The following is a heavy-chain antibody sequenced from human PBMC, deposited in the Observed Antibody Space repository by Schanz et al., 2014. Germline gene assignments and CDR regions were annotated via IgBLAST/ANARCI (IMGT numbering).Heavy chain of an antibody. CDR3: ARAAYSHGLDL. CDR2: IKNTFNSYTT. CDR1: GYTFSDHF. J-gene: IGHJ6*02. Sequence: EVQLVESGGGLVQPGGSLRLSCAASGYTFSDHFMDWVRQAPGKGLEWVARIKNTFNSYTTEYAASVKGRFSISRDDSKSPLYLPLNRPQSEGPAVYFCARAAYSHGLDLWGRGTTVTVSS. V-gene: IGHV3-72*01. D-gene: IGHD2-21*01.